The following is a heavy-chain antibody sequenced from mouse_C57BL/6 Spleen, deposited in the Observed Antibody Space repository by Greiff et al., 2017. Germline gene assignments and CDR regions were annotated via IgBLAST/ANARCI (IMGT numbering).Heavy chain of an antibody. V-gene: IGHV1-81*01. D-gene: IGHD1-1*01. Sequence: QVQLQQSGAELARPGASVKLSCTASGYTFTSYGISWVKQRTGKGLEWIGEIYPRSGNTYYNEKFKGKAPLTADKSSSTAYMELRSLTSDDSAVYFCARNWYYYDGGPFAYWGQGTLVTVSA. CDR1: GYTFTSYG. CDR3: ARNWYYYDGGPFAY. J-gene: IGHJ3*01. CDR2: IYPRSGNT.